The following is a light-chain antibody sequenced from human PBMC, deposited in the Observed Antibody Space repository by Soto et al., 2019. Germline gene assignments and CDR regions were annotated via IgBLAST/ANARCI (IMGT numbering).Light chain of an antibody. CDR2: EGS. V-gene: IGLV2-23*01. J-gene: IGLJ2*01. CDR1: SCDVGSYNL. CDR3: CSYAGSSIHVV. Sequence: QSALTQPASVSGSPGQSITISCTGTSCDVGSYNLVSWYQQHPRKAPKLMIYEGSKRPSGVSNRFSGSKSGNTASLTISGLQAEDEADYYCCSYAGSSIHVVFGGGTKLTVL.